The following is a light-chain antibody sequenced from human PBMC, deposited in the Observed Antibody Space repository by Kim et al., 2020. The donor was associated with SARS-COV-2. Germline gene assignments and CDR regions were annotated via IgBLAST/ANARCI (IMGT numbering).Light chain of an antibody. CDR3: QQYGSSRWT. J-gene: IGKJ1*01. CDR2: DGS. Sequence: FPGERATLSCRASQSVSSNSVAWYQQKLGQAPRLLMYDGSTRATGIPDRFSGSGSGTVFTLTISRLEPEDFAVYYCQQYGSSRWTFGQGTKVDIK. V-gene: IGKV3-20*01. CDR1: QSVSSNS.